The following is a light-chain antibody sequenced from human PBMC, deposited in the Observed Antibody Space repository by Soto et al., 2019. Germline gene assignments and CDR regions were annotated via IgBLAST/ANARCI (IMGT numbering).Light chain of an antibody. J-gene: IGKJ1*01. CDR3: QKYNSAPRT. CDR1: QGIIDY. Sequence: DIPMTQSPSSLAASVGDRVTITCRASQGIIDYLAWYQQKPGKAPKLLIYAASTLQSGVPSRFSGSEAGTDFTLKISSLQPEDVAIYYCQKYNSAPRTFGQGTKVEIK. V-gene: IGKV1-27*01. CDR2: AAS.